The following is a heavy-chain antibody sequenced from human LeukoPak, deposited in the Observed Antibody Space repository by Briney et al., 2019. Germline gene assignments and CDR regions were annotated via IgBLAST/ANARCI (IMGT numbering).Heavy chain of an antibody. D-gene: IGHD2-15*01. CDR3: AKWGCSGGSCYPFDY. V-gene: IGHV1-69*06. CDR2: IIPIFGTA. CDR1: GGTFSSYA. J-gene: IGHJ4*02. Sequence: ASVKVSCKASGGTFSSYAISWVRQAPGQGLEWMGGIIPIFGTANYAQKFQGRVTITADKSTSTAYMELSSLRSEDTAVYYCAKWGCSGGSCYPFDYWGQGTLVTVSS.